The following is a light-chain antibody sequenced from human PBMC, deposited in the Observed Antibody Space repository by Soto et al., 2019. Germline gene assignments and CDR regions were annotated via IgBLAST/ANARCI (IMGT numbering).Light chain of an antibody. CDR2: EVS. Sequence: QSVLTQPASVSGSPGQSITISCTGTSSDVGGYNSVSWFQQHPSKAPKLIIYEVSHRPSGVSIRFSGSKSGNTASLTISGLQAEDEADYYCNSYASTTTLVFGTGTKLTVL. CDR3: NSYASTTTLV. J-gene: IGLJ1*01. V-gene: IGLV2-14*01. CDR1: SSDVGGYNS.